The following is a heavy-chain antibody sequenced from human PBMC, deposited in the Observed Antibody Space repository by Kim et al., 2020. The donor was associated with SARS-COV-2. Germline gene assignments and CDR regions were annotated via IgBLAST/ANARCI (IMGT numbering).Heavy chain of an antibody. J-gene: IGHJ6*02. CDR2: IDTGGDT. V-gene: IGHV3-13*01. CDR1: GFIFSNYD. D-gene: IGHD3-22*01. CDR3: ARVGYYYDSSGDYYYYGMDV. Sequence: GGSLRLSCAASGFIFSNYDMHWVRQATGKGLEWVSAIDTGGDTYYQGSVKGRFTISRENAKKYLYLQMNSLRAGDTAIYYCARVGYYYDSSGDYYYYGMDVWGQGTTVTVSS.